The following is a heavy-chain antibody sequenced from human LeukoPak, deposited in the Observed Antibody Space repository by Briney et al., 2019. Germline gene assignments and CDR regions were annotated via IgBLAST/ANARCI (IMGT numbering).Heavy chain of an antibody. J-gene: IGHJ4*02. Sequence: PGGSLRLSCAASGFTFSSYSMNWVRQAPGKGLEWVSSISSSSSNIYYADSVKGRFTISRDNAKNSLYLQMNSLRAEDTAVYYFARGSVVATKRSWGQGTLVTVSS. CDR1: GFTFSSYS. CDR3: ARGSVVATKRS. D-gene: IGHD2-21*01. V-gene: IGHV3-21*01. CDR2: ISSSSSNI.